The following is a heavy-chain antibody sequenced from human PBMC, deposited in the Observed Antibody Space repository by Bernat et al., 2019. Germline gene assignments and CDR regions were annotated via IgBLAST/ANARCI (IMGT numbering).Heavy chain of an antibody. V-gene: IGHV3-33*01. D-gene: IGHD1-1*01. CDR3: ARDTTGTTPSWYFDL. J-gene: IGHJ2*01. Sequence: QVQLVESGGGVVQPGRSLRLSCAASGFTFSSYGMHWVRQAPGKGLEWVAVIWYDGSNKYYADSVKGRFTISRDNAKNSLYLQMNSLRAEDTAVYYCARDTTGTTPSWYFDLWGRGTLVTVSS. CDR1: GFTFSSYG. CDR2: IWYDGSNK.